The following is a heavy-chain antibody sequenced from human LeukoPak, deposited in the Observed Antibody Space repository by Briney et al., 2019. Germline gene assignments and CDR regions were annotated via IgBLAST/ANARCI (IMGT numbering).Heavy chain of an antibody. V-gene: IGHV3-15*01. D-gene: IGHD1-26*01. J-gene: IGHJ4*02. Sequence: NPGGSLRLSCAASGFTFSSYAMSWVRQAPGKGLEWVGRIKRKTDGGTTDYAAPVKGRFTISRDDSKNTLYLQMNSLKTEYTAVYYCTTAPHSGSYYRPDYWGQGTLLVTVSS. CDR3: TTAPHSGSYYRPDY. CDR1: GFTFSSYA. CDR2: IKRKTDGGTT.